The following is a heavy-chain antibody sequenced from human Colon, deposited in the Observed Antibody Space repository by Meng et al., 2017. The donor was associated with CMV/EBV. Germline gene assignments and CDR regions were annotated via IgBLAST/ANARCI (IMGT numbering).Heavy chain of an antibody. J-gene: IGHJ6*02. CDR1: GFTFSNSW. V-gene: IGHV3-74*01. Sequence: GESLKISCAASGFTFSNSWMHWVRQGPGKGLVWVSRINGDGSSTSYADSVKGRFTISRDNAKNTLFLQMNSLRTEDTAVYYCALRLRNSDGMDVWGQGTTVTVSS. CDR2: INGDGSST. CDR3: ALRLRNSDGMDV. D-gene: IGHD3-16*01.